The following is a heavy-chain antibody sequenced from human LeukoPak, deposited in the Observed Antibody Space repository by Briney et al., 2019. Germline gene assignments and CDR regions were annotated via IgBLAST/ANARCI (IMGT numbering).Heavy chain of an antibody. V-gene: IGHV3-23*01. Sequence: GGPLRLSCAASGLTFSGSAMSWVRQAPGKGLEWVSLISGSGNRTYYADSVRGRFTICRDNSKNTLYLQMNSLSAEDTAVYYCAKVLVLVSANRYYFDFWGQGTLVTVSS. CDR3: AKVLVLVSANRYYFDF. J-gene: IGHJ4*02. D-gene: IGHD2-15*01. CDR1: GLTFSGSA. CDR2: ISGSGNRT.